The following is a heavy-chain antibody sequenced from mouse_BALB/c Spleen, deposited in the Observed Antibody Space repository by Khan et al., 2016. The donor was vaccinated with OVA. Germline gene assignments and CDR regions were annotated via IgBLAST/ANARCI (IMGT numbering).Heavy chain of an antibody. Sequence: QVQLKESGPGLVAPSQSLSITCTVSGFSLTGYGVNWVRQPPGKGLEWLGMIWGDGSTDYNSALKSRLSISKDNSKSQVFLKMNSLQTADTARYSGARERYGSSRGLAYWGQGTPVTVSA. CDR2: IWGDGST. CDR1: GFSLTGYG. J-gene: IGHJ3*01. D-gene: IGHD1-1*01. CDR3: ARERYGSSRGLAY. V-gene: IGHV2-6-7*01.